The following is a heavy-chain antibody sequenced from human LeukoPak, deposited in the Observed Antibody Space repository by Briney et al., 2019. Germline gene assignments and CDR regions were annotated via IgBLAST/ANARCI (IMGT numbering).Heavy chain of an antibody. CDR2: IYSGGST. J-gene: IGHJ4*02. CDR3: ARVGGSGSYPFDY. V-gene: IGHV3-66*01. D-gene: IGHD1-26*01. CDR1: GFTVSSNY. Sequence: GGSLRLSCAASGFTVSSNYMSWVRQAPGKGLEWVSVIYSGGSTYYADSVKGRFTRSRDNSKNTLYLQMNSLRAEDTAVYYCARVGGSGSYPFDYWGQGTLVTVSS.